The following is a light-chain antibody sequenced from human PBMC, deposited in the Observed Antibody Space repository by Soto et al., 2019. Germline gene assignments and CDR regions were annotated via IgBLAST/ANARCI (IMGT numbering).Light chain of an antibody. J-gene: IGKJ5*01. CDR3: PQYDNLPIT. CDR2: DAS. CDR1: QAITKY. Sequence: DIQMTQSPSSLSATLGDRVTITCQASQAITKYLNWYQQKPGKAPKLLIFDASNLETGVPSRFSGSGSGTDFTFTISSLQPEDIATYYCPQYDNLPITFGQGTRLEIK. V-gene: IGKV1-33*01.